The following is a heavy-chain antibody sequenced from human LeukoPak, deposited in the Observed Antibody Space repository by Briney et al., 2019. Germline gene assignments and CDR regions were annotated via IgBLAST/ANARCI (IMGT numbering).Heavy chain of an antibody. V-gene: IGHV1-18*01. CDR3: ARDLGLMVRGVIYFDY. D-gene: IGHD3-10*01. CDR2: ISAYNSNT. CDR1: GYTFTSYG. J-gene: IGHJ4*02. Sequence: ASVKVSCKASGYTFTSYGISWVRQAPGQGLEWMGWISAYNSNTNYAQKLQGRVTMTTDTSTSTAYMELRSLRSDDTAVYYCARDLGLMVRGVIYFDYWGQGTLVTVSS.